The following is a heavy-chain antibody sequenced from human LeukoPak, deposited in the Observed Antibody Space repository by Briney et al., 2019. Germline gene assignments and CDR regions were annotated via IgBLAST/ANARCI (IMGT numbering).Heavy chain of an antibody. CDR1: GCSISSYY. D-gene: IGHD3-3*01. J-gene: IGHJ5*02. V-gene: IGHV4-59*01. CDR2: IYYSGST. Sequence: SETLSLTCTVSGCSISSYYWSWIRQPPGKGLEWIGYIYYSGSTNYNPSLKSRVTISVDTSKNQFSLKLSSVTAADTAVYYCARGREWSWFDPWGQGTLVTVSS. CDR3: ARGREWSWFDP.